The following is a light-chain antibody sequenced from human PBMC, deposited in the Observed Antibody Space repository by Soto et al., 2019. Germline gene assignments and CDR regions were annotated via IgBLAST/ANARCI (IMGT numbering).Light chain of an antibody. CDR1: QSVNSY. Sequence: EIVLTQSPATLSLSPGERATLSCRASQSVNSYLAWYRQKPGQAPRLLIYDSSNRATGIPARFSGSGSGTDFTLTISSLEPEDFAVYYCQQRSNWPLTFGGGTKVELK. J-gene: IGKJ4*01. V-gene: IGKV3-11*01. CDR2: DSS. CDR3: QQRSNWPLT.